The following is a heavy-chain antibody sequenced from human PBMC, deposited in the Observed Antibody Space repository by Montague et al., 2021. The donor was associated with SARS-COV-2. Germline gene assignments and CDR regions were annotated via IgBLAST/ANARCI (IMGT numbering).Heavy chain of an antibody. CDR2: ISSSSSTI. V-gene: IGHV3-48*02. CDR1: GFTFSSYS. D-gene: IGHD3-22*01. Sequence: SLGLSCAASGFTFSSYSMNWVRQAPGKRLEWVSYISSSSSTIYYADSVKGRFTISRDNAKNSLYLQMNSLRDVDTAVYYCARVGRGSTYYYDSGGENAHWGQGTLVTVSS. CDR3: ARVGRGSTYYYDSGGENAH. J-gene: IGHJ4*02.